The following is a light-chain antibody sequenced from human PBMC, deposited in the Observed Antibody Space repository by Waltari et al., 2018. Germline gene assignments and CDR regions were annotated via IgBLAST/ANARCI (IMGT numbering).Light chain of an antibody. Sequence: QSAQHQPAYVSGFPGLSGTISCNGTSRDAGGYNLFLWYQQHPGKAPTLMIYNVSNRPSRVSTRFSGSKSGNTASLTISGLQAEDEADYYCSSYTISSTLVFGGGTKLTVL. J-gene: IGLJ3*02. V-gene: IGLV2-14*01. CDR1: SRDAGGYNL. CDR3: SSYTISSTLV. CDR2: NVS.